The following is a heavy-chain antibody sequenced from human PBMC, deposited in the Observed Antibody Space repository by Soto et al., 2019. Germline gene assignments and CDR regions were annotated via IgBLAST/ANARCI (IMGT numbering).Heavy chain of an antibody. Sequence: QVQLVQSGAEVKKPGASVKVSCKASGYTFTGYYMHWVRQAPGQGLEWMGWINPNSGGTNYAQKFKGWVTMTRDTAISTAYMELSRLRSDDTAVYYCARGGRRCSGGSCYSLDYWGQGTLVTVSS. V-gene: IGHV1-2*04. CDR3: ARGGRRCSGGSCYSLDY. J-gene: IGHJ4*02. CDR1: GYTFTGYY. CDR2: INPNSGGT. D-gene: IGHD2-15*01.